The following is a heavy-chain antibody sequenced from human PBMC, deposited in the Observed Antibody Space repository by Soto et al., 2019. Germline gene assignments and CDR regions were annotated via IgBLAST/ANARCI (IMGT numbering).Heavy chain of an antibody. Sequence: QVQLQESGPGLVKPSQTLSLTCTVSGGTISSGDYYWSWIRQPPGKGLEWIGYIYYSGSTYYNPSLKSRVTMSVDTSKNQFSLKLSSVTAADTAVYYCARESRSDSSGYYSGYYSYGMDVWGQGTTVTVSS. V-gene: IGHV4-30-4*01. CDR3: ARESRSDSSGYYSGYYSYGMDV. J-gene: IGHJ6*02. D-gene: IGHD3-22*01. CDR2: IYYSGST. CDR1: GGTISSGDYY.